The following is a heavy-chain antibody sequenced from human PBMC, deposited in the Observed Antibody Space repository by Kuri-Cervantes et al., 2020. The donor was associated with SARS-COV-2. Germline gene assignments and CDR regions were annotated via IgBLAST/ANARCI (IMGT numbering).Heavy chain of an antibody. CDR1: GGSISSNSHY. CDR3: ARRSWAYYFDL. D-gene: IGHD7-27*01. J-gene: IGHJ4*01. CDR2: IYFTGST. Sequence: SETLSLTCAVSGGSISSNSHYWGWIRQLPDKGLEWIGTIYFTGSTYYNPSLRSRVTISIDTSKDRFSLKLNSVTATDAAVYYCARRSWAYYFDLWGQGPLVTSPQ. V-gene: IGHV4-39*01.